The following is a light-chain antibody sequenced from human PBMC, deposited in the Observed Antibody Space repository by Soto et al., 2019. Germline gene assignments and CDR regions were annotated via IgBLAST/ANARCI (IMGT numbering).Light chain of an antibody. V-gene: IGLV2-14*01. CDR1: SSDIGDYHS. J-gene: IGLJ1*01. CDR3: CSFTGRATYV. CDR2: EVS. Sequence: QSALTQPASVSGSPGQTITISCTGTSSDIGDYHSVSWYQQHPGRAPKLLIYEVSNRPSGVSDRFSGSKSDNTASLRIVEFQIEDDVIYYCCSFTGRATYVFGSGTEVTVL.